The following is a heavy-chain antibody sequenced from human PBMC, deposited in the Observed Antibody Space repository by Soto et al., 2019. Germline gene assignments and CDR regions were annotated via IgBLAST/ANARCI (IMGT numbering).Heavy chain of an antibody. CDR1: GGSISRNSHL. J-gene: IGHJ3*02. Sequence: PSETLSLTCPVSGGSISRNSHLWGWIRQPPGKGLEWIGSMLYDGTTYYNPSLKSRLTISVDTSKNQVSLILSSVTAADTAVYYCVRHADRGANFVYGFDIWGQGTKVTVSS. V-gene: IGHV4-39*01. CDR3: VRHADRGANFVYGFDI. CDR2: MLYDGTT. D-gene: IGHD7-27*01.